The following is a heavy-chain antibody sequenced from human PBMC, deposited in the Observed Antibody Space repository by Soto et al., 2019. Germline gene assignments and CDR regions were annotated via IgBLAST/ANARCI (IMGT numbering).Heavy chain of an antibody. J-gene: IGHJ5*02. D-gene: IGHD3-10*01. CDR3: ARQLVRGVFNWFDP. CDR1: GGSISSYY. V-gene: IGHV4-59*08. Sequence: SETLSLTCTVSGGSISSYYWSWIRQPPGKGLEWIGYIYYSGSTNYNPSLKSRVTISVDTSKNQFSLKLSSVTAADTAVYYCARQLVRGVFNWFDPWGQGTLVTVSS. CDR2: IYYSGST.